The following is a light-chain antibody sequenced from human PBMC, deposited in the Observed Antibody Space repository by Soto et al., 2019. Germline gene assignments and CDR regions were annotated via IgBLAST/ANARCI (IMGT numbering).Light chain of an antibody. CDR1: SSNIGSNT. V-gene: IGLV1-44*01. J-gene: IGLJ3*02. CDR2: SND. Sequence: QSVLTQAPSASGTPGQRVTSSCSGSSSNIGSNTVSWYQQVPGTAPKLLIYSNDQRPSGVPDRFSGSKSGTSASLAIGGLQSEDEADYYCAAWDDSLNGWVFGGGTKVTVL. CDR3: AAWDDSLNGWV.